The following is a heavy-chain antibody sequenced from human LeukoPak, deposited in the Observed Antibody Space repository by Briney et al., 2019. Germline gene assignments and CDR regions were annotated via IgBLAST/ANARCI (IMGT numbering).Heavy chain of an antibody. V-gene: IGHV4-38-2*02. Sequence: SETLSLTCTVSGYSISSGYYWGWIRQPPGKGLEWTGSIYHSGSTYYNPSLKSRVTISVDTSKNQFSLKLSSVTAADTAVYYCARVGPVITIFGANNYFDYWGQGTLVTVSS. J-gene: IGHJ4*02. D-gene: IGHD3-3*01. CDR3: ARVGPVITIFGANNYFDY. CDR1: GYSISSGYY. CDR2: IYHSGST.